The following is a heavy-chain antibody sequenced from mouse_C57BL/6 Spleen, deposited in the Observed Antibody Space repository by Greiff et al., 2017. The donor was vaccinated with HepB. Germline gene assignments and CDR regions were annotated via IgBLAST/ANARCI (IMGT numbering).Heavy chain of an antibody. Sequence: QVQLQQSGAELVRPGASVTLSCKASGYTFTDYEMHWVKQTPVHGLEWIGAIDPETGGTAYNQKFKGKAILTADKSSSTAYMELRSLTSEDSAVYYCTRLSYGYDGFAYWGQGTLVTVSA. CDR2: IDPETGGT. D-gene: IGHD2-2*01. V-gene: IGHV1-15*01. J-gene: IGHJ3*01. CDR1: GYTFTDYE. CDR3: TRLSYGYDGFAY.